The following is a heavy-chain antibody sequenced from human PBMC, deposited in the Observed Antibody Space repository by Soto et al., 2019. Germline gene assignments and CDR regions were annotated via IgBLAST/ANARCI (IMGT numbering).Heavy chain of an antibody. CDR3: ARGGRSAYYYYMGV. V-gene: IGHV4-59*01. CDR2: VYYSGST. CDR1: GGSISTXY. Sequence: QVQLQESGPGLVKPSETLSLTCTVSGGSISTXYWSWVRQPPGKGLEWIGYVYYSGSTNYNPSLKSRVTISVDTSKNQFSLKLTSVTAADTAMYYCARGGRSAYYYYMGVWGKGTTVTVSS. J-gene: IGHJ6*03.